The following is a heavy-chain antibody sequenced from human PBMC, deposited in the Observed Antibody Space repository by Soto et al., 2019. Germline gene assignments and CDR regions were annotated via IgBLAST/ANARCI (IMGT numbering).Heavy chain of an antibody. CDR1: GFMFSSNW. V-gene: IGHV3-7*01. J-gene: IGHJ3*01. Sequence: EVQLVESGGGLVQPGGSLRLSCAASGFMFSSNWMGWVRQAPEKGLEWVANIKQDGRDKYYVDSVKDRFTISRDNAKNSLFLQMSGLRADDTAVYYCARPLGWRDAFDVWGQGTVVTVSS. CDR3: ARPLGWRDAFDV. CDR2: IKQDGRDK. D-gene: IGHD6-19*01.